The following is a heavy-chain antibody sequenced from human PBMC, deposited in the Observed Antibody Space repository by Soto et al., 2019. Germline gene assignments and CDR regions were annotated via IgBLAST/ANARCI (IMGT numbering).Heavy chain of an antibody. CDR2: IIPIFGTA. J-gene: IGHJ5*02. CDR1: GGTFSSYA. V-gene: IGHV1-69*06. Sequence: ASGKVSCKASGGTFSSYAISWVRQAPGQGLEWMGGIIPIFGTANYAQKFQGRVTITADKSTSTAYMELSSLRSEDTAVYYCARVITSRIAAAGIYWFDPWGQGTLVTVSS. CDR3: ARVITSRIAAAGIYWFDP. D-gene: IGHD6-13*01.